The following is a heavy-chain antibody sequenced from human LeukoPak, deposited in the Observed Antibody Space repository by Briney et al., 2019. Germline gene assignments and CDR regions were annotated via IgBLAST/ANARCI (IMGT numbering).Heavy chain of an antibody. Sequence: GSLRLSCAASGFTFSDHYMDWVRQAPGKGLEWIGYIYYSGSTNYNPSLKSRVTISVDTSKNQFSLKLSSVTAADTAVYYCARDVSATPGNAFDIWGQGTMVTVSS. CDR3: ARDVSATPGNAFDI. D-gene: IGHD2-8*01. CDR1: GFTFSDHY. V-gene: IGHV4-59*11. CDR2: IYYSGST. J-gene: IGHJ3*02.